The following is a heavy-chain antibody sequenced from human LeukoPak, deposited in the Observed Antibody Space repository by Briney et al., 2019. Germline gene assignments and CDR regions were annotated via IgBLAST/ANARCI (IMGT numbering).Heavy chain of an antibody. Sequence: ASVKVSCKASGGTFSSYAISWVRQAPGQGLEWMGWISAYNGNTNYVQKLQGRVTMTTDTSTSTAYMELRSLRSDDTAVYYCARGPDTGAYDFWSGYGHFDYWGQGTLVTVSS. CDR3: ARGPDTGAYDFWSGYGHFDY. D-gene: IGHD3-3*01. CDR2: ISAYNGNT. CDR1: GGTFSSYA. V-gene: IGHV1-18*01. J-gene: IGHJ4*02.